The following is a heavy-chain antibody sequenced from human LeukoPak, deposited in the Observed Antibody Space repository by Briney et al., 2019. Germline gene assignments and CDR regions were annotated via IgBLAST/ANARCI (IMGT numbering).Heavy chain of an antibody. CDR3: ARGDYYDSSGYELGGY. Sequence: SVKVSCKASGGTFSSYAISWVRQAPGQGLEWMGGIIPIFGTANYAQKLQGRVTMTTDTSTSTAYMELRSLRSDDTAVYYCARGDYYDSSGYELGGYWGQGTLVTVSS. CDR1: GGTFSSYA. V-gene: IGHV1-69*05. CDR2: IIPIFGTA. D-gene: IGHD3-22*01. J-gene: IGHJ4*02.